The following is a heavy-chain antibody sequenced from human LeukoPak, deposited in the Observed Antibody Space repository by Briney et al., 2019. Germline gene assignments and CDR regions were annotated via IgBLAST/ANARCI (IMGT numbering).Heavy chain of an antibody. CDR3: ASLWEIVVRPSLDV. CDR2: ISGSGAST. J-gene: IGHJ6*04. D-gene: IGHD2-2*01. V-gene: IGHV3-23*01. CDR1: GFTFSSYA. Sequence: GSLRLSCAASGFTFSSYAMGWVRQAPGKGLEWVAGISGSGASTYYADSVRGRFTISRDNSKKTLHLQMNSLRDEDTAVYYCASLWEIVVRPSLDVWGKGTTVTVSS.